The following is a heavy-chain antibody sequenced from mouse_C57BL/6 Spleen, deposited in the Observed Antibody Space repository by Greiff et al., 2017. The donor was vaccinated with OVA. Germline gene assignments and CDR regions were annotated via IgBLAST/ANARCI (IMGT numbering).Heavy chain of an antibody. CDR1: GYAFTNYL. Sequence: VKLMESGAELVRPGTSVKVSCKASGYAFTNYLIEWVKQRPGQGLEWIGVINPGSGGTNYNEKFKGKATLTADKSSSTAYMQLSSLTSEDSAVYFCARNGLGVDYWGQGTSVTVSS. J-gene: IGHJ4*01. CDR3: ARNGLGVDY. CDR2: INPGSGGT. D-gene: IGHD4-1*01. V-gene: IGHV1-54*01.